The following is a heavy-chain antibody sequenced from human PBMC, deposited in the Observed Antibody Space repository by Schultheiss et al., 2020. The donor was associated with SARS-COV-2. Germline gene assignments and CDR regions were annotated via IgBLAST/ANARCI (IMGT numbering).Heavy chain of an antibody. CDR2: ISGSGGST. CDR3: ARIEYSSWFDP. CDR1: GFTFSSYS. J-gene: IGHJ5*02. D-gene: IGHD6-6*01. Sequence: GGSLRLSCAASGFTFSSYSMNWVRQAPGKGLEWVSAISGSGGSTYYADSVKGRFTISRDNSKNTLYLQMNSLRAEDTAVYYCARIEYSSWFDPWGQGTLVTVSS. V-gene: IGHV3-23*01.